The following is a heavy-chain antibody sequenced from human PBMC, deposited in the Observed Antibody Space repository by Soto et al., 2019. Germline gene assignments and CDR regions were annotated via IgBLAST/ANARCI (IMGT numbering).Heavy chain of an antibody. CDR2: ISGSGDNT. Sequence: GVMRISGTASGITFRISAITWIRQAPGKGLEWVAGISGSGDNTYYANSVKGRFTISRDNSKNTLHLQMDSLRAEDTAVYYCAKAVGIDVRDTAGTYYYYFDYRGRRTLVTVSS. D-gene: IGHD1-26*01. J-gene: IGHJ4*01. CDR3: AKAVGIDVRDTAGTYYYYFDY. CDR1: GITFRISA. V-gene: IGHV3-23*01.